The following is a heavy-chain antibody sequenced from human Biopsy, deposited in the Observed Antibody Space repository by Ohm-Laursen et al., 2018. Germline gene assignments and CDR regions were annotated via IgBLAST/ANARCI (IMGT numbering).Heavy chain of an antibody. J-gene: IGHJ4*02. CDR2: ISDSGST. CDR3: ARRGSGGRSFDH. Sequence: GTLSLTCAVSGGSISSFYWTWIRQPPGKGLEWIGDISDSGSTNYKPSLKNRVIISVDTSKNQFSLNLSSVTAADTAVYYCARRGSGGRSFDHWGQGTLVTVSS. D-gene: IGHD2-15*01. CDR1: GGSISSFY. V-gene: IGHV4-59*08.